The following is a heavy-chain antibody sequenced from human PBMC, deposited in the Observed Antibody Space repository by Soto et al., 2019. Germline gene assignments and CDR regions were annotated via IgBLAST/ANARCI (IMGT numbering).Heavy chain of an antibody. CDR2: ISSGGDNT. CDR3: VRSAQYFDGTGFHAFDI. D-gene: IGHD3-22*01. V-gene: IGHV3-23*01. J-gene: IGHJ3*02. CDR1: GYNFNKYA. Sequence: EVQLLESGGGLRQPGGSLRLSCVASGYNFNKYAVSWVRQAPGKGLEWVSAISSGGDNTHYATSVKDRFNITRENSKNMLYLEMNRLTVEDTAVYYYVRSAQYFDGTGFHAFDIWGQGTRVTVSS.